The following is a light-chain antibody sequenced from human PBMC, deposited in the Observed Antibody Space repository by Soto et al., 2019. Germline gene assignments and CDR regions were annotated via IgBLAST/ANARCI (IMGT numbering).Light chain of an antibody. V-gene: IGKV3-20*01. CDR2: GAS. J-gene: IGKJ3*01. CDR1: QSVSSSY. CDR3: QQFRT. Sequence: EIVLTQSPGTLSLSPGERATLSCRASQSVSSSYLAWYQQKPGQAPRLIIYGASSRATGIPDRFSGSGSGTDFTLTISRLEPEDFAVYYCQQFRTFGPGTKVDIK.